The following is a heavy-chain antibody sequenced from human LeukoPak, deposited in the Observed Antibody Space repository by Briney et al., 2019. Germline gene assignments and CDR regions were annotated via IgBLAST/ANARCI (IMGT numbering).Heavy chain of an antibody. Sequence: GGSLRLSCAGSGFTFSSYSMKWVRQAPGKALEWVSSISSSSSYIYYADSVKGRFTISRDNAKNSLYLQMNSLRAEDTAVYYCARRLRQLYAFDLWGQGIMVTVSS. CDR1: GFTFSSYS. J-gene: IGHJ3*01. D-gene: IGHD5-12*01. V-gene: IGHV3-21*01. CDR2: ISSSSSYI. CDR3: ARRLRQLYAFDL.